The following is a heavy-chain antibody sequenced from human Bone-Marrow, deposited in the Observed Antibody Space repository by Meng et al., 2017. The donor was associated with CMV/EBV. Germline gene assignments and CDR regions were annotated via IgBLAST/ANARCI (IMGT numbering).Heavy chain of an antibody. D-gene: IGHD6-19*01. CDR3: ARGQYSSGWHFVPQGYGMDV. J-gene: IGHJ6*02. CDR2: INPNSGGT. Sequence: ASVKVSCKASGYTFTGYYMHWVRQAPGQGLEWMGWINPNSGGTNYAQKLQGRVTMTRDTSISTAYMELSSLRSEDTAVYYCARGQYSSGWHFVPQGYGMDVWGQGTTVTVSS. V-gene: IGHV1-2*02. CDR1: GYTFTGYY.